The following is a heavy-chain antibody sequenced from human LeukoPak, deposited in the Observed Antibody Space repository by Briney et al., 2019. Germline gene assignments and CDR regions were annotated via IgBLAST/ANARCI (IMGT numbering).Heavy chain of an antibody. Sequence: PGGSLRLSCAASGLTFISHWMHWVRQTPGKGLEYVSAISTNGGGTYYANSVKGRFTISRDNSKNTLYLQMGSLRAEDMAVYYCARYCSGVSCYSGYDYWGQGTLVTVSS. CDR3: ARYCSGVSCYSGYDY. CDR1: GLTFISHW. V-gene: IGHV3-64*01. CDR2: ISTNGGGT. D-gene: IGHD2-15*01. J-gene: IGHJ4*02.